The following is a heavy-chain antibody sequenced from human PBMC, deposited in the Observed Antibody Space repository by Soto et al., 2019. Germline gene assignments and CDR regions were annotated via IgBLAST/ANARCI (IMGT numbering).Heavy chain of an antibody. CDR2: ISASGPTT. CDR3: AGSFFGSGSFRPLAY. V-gene: IGHV3-23*01. J-gene: IGHJ4*02. Sequence: PGGSLRLSCAVSGFPFGAYAMSWFRQAPGKGLDWVSTISASGPTTYYADSVKGRFAISRDNSKSTVSLQMDSLRAEDTAVYYCAGSFFGSGSFRPLAYWGQGTLVTVSS. D-gene: IGHD3-10*01. CDR1: GFPFGAYA.